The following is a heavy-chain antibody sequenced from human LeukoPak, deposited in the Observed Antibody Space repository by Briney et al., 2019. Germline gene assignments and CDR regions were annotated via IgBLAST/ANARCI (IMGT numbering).Heavy chain of an antibody. V-gene: IGHV3-23*01. D-gene: IGHD5-12*01. Sequence: GGSLRLSCVASGFTVSANYMTWVRQAPGKGLEWVSAISGSGGSTYYADSVKGRFTISRDNSKNTLYLQMNSLRAEDTAVYYWANPRSYDWAAFDYGGQGTLVTVPS. CDR2: ISGSGGST. CDR3: ANPRSYDWAAFDY. CDR1: GFTVSANY. J-gene: IGHJ4*02.